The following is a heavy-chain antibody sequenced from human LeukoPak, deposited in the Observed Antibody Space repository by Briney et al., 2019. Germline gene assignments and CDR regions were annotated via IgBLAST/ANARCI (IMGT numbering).Heavy chain of an antibody. Sequence: SETLSLTCTVSGGSISSGDYYWSWIRQPPGEGLEWIGYIYYSGSTYYNPSLKSRVTISVDTSKNQFSLKLSSVTAADTAVYYCARDTHIVVVPGGFDIWGQGTMVTVSS. J-gene: IGHJ3*02. V-gene: IGHV4-30-4*01. CDR2: IYYSGST. D-gene: IGHD2-21*01. CDR3: ARDTHIVVVPGGFDI. CDR1: GGSISSGDYY.